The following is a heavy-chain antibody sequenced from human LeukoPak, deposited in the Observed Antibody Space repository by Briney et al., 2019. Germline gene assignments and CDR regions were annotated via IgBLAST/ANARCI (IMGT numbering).Heavy chain of an antibody. CDR1: GYTLTELS. Sequence: ASVKVSCKVSGYTLTELSMHWVRQAPGKGLEWMGGFDPEDGETIYAQKFQGRVTMTEDTSTDTAYMELSSLRSEDTAVYYCATALYYYDSSGYYLDYWGQGTLVTVSS. J-gene: IGHJ4*02. V-gene: IGHV1-24*01. CDR2: FDPEDGET. CDR3: ATALYYYDSSGYYLDY. D-gene: IGHD3-22*01.